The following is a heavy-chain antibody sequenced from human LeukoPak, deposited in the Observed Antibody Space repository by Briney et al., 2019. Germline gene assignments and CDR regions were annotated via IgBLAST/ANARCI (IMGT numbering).Heavy chain of an antibody. CDR1: GSTFSTYW. D-gene: IGHD3-16*02. V-gene: IGHV4-4*02. CDR3: ARSHDHLWGNYPDY. CDR2: IHHDGRI. J-gene: IGHJ4*02. Sequence: PGGSLRLSCSASGSTFSTYWMSWVRQAPGKGLEWIGEIHHDGRINYNPSLKSRVTLSVDKSKNQFSLRLNSVTAADTAMYYCARSHDHLWGNYPDYWGQGTLVTVSS.